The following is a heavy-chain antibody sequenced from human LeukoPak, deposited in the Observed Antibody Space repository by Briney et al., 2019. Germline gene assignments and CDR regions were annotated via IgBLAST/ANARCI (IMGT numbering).Heavy chain of an antibody. D-gene: IGHD6-19*01. J-gene: IGHJ4*02. V-gene: IGHV3-30-3*01. Sequence: QPGRSLRLSCAASGFTFSAYAIHWVRQAPGKGLEWVAVISYDGSNKYYADSVKGRFTISRDNSKNTLYLQMNSLRAEDTAVYYCARRPHGDNSGWSMDYWGQGTLVTVSS. CDR1: GFTFSAYA. CDR3: ARRPHGDNSGWSMDY. CDR2: ISYDGSNK.